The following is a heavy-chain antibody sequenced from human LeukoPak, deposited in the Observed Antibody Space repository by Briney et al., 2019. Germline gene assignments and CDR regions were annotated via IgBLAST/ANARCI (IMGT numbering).Heavy chain of an antibody. Sequence: SETLSLTCAVYGGSFSGYYWSWIRQPPGKGLEWIGEINHSGSTYYNPSLKSRVTISVDRSKNQFSLKLSSVTAADTAVYYCARSLYSSSSYWFDPWGQGTLVTVSS. V-gene: IGHV4-34*01. J-gene: IGHJ5*02. CDR3: ARSLYSSSSYWFDP. D-gene: IGHD6-6*01. CDR2: INHSGST. CDR1: GGSFSGYY.